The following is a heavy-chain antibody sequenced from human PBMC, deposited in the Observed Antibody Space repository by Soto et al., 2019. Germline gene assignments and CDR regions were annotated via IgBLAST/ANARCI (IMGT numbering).Heavy chain of an antibody. D-gene: IGHD1-7*01. CDR3: ARGDFGGNSYYFDY. CDR1: GFTFSDSG. Sequence: GGSLRHSCVSSGFTFSDSGIHWVRQAPDKGLEWAAVVWFDGSIQYYGDSVKGRFTISRDNSNNTVDLQMNNLRAEDTAVYYCARGDFGGNSYYFDYWGQGTPVTVAS. J-gene: IGHJ4*02. V-gene: IGHV3-33*01. CDR2: VWFDGSIQ.